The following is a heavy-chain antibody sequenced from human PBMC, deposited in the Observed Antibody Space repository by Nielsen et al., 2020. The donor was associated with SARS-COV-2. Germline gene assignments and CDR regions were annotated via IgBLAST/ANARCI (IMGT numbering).Heavy chain of an antibody. CDR3: ARDATSGWIPY. V-gene: IGHV4-61*02. CDR2: IYTSGST. J-gene: IGHJ4*02. Sequence: SETLSLTCTVSGGSISSSSYYWSWIRQPAGKGLEWIGRIYTSGSTNYNPSLKSRVTISVDTSKNQFSLKVNSVTAADTAVYYCARDATSGWIPYWGQGTLVTVSS. CDR1: GGSISSSSYY. D-gene: IGHD6-19*01.